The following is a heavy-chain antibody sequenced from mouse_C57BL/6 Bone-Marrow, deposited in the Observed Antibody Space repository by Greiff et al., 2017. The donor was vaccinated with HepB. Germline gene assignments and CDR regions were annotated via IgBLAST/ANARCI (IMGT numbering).Heavy chain of an antibody. CDR3: TREGNYSELYWYFDV. CDR2: ISSGGDYI. D-gene: IGHD2-12*01. CDR1: GFTFSSYA. Sequence: EVQLVESGEGLVKPGGSLKLSCAASGFTFSSYAMSWVRQTPEKRLEWVAYISSGGDYIYYADTVKGRFTITRDKTRNTLYLQMSRLKSEDTAMYYCTREGNYSELYWYFDVWGTGTTVTVSS. J-gene: IGHJ1*03. V-gene: IGHV5-9-1*02.